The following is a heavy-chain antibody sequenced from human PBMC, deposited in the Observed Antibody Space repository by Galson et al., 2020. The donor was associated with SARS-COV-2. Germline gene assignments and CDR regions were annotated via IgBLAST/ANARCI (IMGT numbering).Heavy chain of an antibody. J-gene: IGHJ1*01. CDR3: VRASDYDSGGESFHY. Sequence: GGSLRLSCAASGFRFRGYGMHWARQAPGKRLEWVAVLRYDGSNKYYGDSVKGRFTISRDNSKNTLYLHMNSLRVEDTALYYCVRASDYDSGGESFHYWGQGALVSVSS. D-gene: IGHD3-22*01. V-gene: IGHV3-33*01. CDR2: LRYDGSNK. CDR1: GFRFRGYG.